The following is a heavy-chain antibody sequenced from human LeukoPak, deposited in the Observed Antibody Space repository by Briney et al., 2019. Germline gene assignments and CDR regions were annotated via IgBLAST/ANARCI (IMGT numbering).Heavy chain of an antibody. Sequence: GGSLRLSCATSGFNFDRYTIHWVRQAPGKGLEWVSLASWAGGTTFYSDSVRGRFTISRDSGRKSVYLQMNSLTTDDTAFYSCAKELDTMFFDYWGQGALVTVSS. CDR1: GFNFDRYT. CDR3: AKELDTMFFDY. V-gene: IGHV3-43*01. D-gene: IGHD3-10*02. CDR2: ASWAGGTT. J-gene: IGHJ4*02.